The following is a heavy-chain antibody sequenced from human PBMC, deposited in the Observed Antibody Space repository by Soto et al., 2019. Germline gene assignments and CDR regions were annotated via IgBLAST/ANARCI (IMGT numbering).Heavy chain of an antibody. V-gene: IGHV3-30*18. J-gene: IGHJ4*02. D-gene: IGHD3-22*01. CDR1: GFTFSSYG. Sequence: PGGSLRLSCAASGFTFSSYGMHWVRQAPGKGLEWVAVISYDGSNKYYADSVKGRFTISRDNSKNALYLQMNSLRAEDTAVYYCAKDLYYYDSSGYYVDYWGQGTLVTVSS. CDR3: AKDLYYYDSSGYYVDY. CDR2: ISYDGSNK.